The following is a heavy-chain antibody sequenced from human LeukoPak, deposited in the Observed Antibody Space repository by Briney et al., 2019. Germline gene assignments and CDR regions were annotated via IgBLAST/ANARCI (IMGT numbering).Heavy chain of an antibody. D-gene: IGHD4-23*01. CDR3: ARFHGGNSEYALDI. CDR1: GGSISSGDYY. CDR2: IYYSGST. V-gene: IGHV4-30-4*01. Sequence: SETLSLTCTVSGGSISSGDYYWSWIRQPPGKGLEWIGYIYYSGSTYYNPSLKSRVTISVDTSKNQFSLKLSSVTAADTAVYYCARFHGGNSEYALDIWGQGTMVSVFS. J-gene: IGHJ3*02.